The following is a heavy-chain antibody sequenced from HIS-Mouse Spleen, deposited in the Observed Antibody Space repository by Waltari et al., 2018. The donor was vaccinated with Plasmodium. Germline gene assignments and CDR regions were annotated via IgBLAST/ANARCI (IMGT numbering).Heavy chain of an antibody. Sequence: VQLVASGGGVVRPGRSLSVSCAGFGSPFSSYGMYWVRQAPGKGLECVAVISYDGSNKYYADSVKGRFTISRDNSKNTLYLQMNSLRAEDTAVYYCAKDRRSSSWYVDYWGQGTLVTVSS. CDR3: AKDRRSSSWYVDY. J-gene: IGHJ4*02. CDR2: ISYDGSNK. V-gene: IGHV3-30*18. CDR1: GSPFSSYG. D-gene: IGHD6-13*01.